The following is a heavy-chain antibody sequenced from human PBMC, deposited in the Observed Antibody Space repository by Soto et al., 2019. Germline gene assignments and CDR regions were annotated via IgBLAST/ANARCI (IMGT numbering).Heavy chain of an antibody. Sequence: SVKVSCKASGGTFSSYAISWVRQAPGQGLEWMGGIIPIFGTANYAQKFQGRVTITRDTSASTAYIELSSLRTEDTAVYYCVRDMGRVAVAPLWGRGTLVTVSS. CDR2: IIPIFGTA. CDR3: VRDMGRVAVAPL. J-gene: IGHJ4*02. D-gene: IGHD6-19*01. V-gene: IGHV1-69*05. CDR1: GGTFSSYA.